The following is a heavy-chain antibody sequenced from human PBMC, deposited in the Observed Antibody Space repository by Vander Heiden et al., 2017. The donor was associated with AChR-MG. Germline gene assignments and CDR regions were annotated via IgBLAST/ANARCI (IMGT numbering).Heavy chain of an antibody. Sequence: QVQLQESGPGLVTPSQTLSLTCTVSGGSISSGGYYWSWIRQHPGKGLEWIGYIYYSGSTYDNPSLKSRVTISVDTSKNQFSLKMSSVTAADTAVYYYARSGGRDYVDYWGQGTLVTVSS. CDR3: ARSGGRDYVDY. D-gene: IGHD3-16*01. CDR1: GGSISSGGYY. J-gene: IGHJ4*02. CDR2: IYYSGST. V-gene: IGHV4-31*03.